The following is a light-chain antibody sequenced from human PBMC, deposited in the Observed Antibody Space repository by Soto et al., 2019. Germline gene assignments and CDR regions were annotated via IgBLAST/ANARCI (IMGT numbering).Light chain of an antibody. V-gene: IGLV2-14*01. CDR2: EVT. J-gene: IGLJ3*02. CDR3: NSFTTSSTWV. Sequence: QSVLTQPASVSGSPGQSIAISCTGTSSDVGGYNYVSWFQQHPGKAPNLLIYEVTNRPSGVSNRFSGSKSGNTASLTISGLQAEDEADYYCNSFTTSSTWVFGGGTQLTVL. CDR1: SSDVGGYNY.